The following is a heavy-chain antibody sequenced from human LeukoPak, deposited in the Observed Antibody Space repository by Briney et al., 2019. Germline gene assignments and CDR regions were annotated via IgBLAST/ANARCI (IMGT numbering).Heavy chain of an antibody. CDR1: GGSISSYY. D-gene: IGHD3-10*01. V-gene: IGHV4-59*01. CDR3: ARGPITMVRGVIPNAFDI. CDR2: IYYSGST. J-gene: IGHJ3*02. Sequence: SETLSLTCTVSGGSISSYYWSWIRQPPGKGLEWIGYIYYSGSTNYNPSLTSRVTISVDTSKNQFSLKLSSVTAADTAVYYCARGPITMVRGVIPNAFDIWGQGTMVTVFS.